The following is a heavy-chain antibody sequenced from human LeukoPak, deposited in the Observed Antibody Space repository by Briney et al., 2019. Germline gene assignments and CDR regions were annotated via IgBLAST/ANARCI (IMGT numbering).Heavy chain of an antibody. Sequence: SETLSLTGTASGGSIISYYWSWIRQPPGKGLEWIGYIYYSGSTNYNPSLKSRVTISVDTSKNQFSLKLSSVTAADTAVYYCAKQPMTTYLDPRGQGTLVTVSS. CDR2: IYYSGST. CDR3: AKQPMTTYLDP. CDR1: GGSIISYY. D-gene: IGHD2/OR15-2a*01. J-gene: IGHJ5*02. V-gene: IGHV4-59*08.